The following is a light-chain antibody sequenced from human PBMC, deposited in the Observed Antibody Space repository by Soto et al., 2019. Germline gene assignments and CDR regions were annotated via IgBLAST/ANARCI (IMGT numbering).Light chain of an antibody. CDR1: SRDVGGYNY. J-gene: IGLJ1*01. Sequence: QSVLTQPASVSGSPGQSITISCTGTSRDVGGYNYVSWHQQHPGKAPKVIITEVSNRPSGVSNRFSGSKSDNTASLTISGLQTEDEADYYCLSYTASSTFVFGTGTKLTVL. CDR3: LSYTASSTFV. V-gene: IGLV2-14*01. CDR2: EVS.